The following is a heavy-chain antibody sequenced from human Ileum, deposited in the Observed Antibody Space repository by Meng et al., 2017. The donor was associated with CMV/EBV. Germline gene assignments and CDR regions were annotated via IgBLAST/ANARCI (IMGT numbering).Heavy chain of an antibody. J-gene: IGHJ4*02. Sequence: QVQLQESGPGLVKPSGTLSLTCTVSGGSIGGINCGSWVRQPPGKGLEWIGEICYSGSTNYNSSLESRVTISLDKSNNQFSLKLSSVTAADTAVYYCARGYASWTVDGRVGYWGQGTLVTVSS. CDR2: ICYSGST. CDR1: GGSIGGINC. V-gene: IGHV4-4*02. D-gene: IGHD2-2*01. CDR3: ARGYASWTVDGRVGY.